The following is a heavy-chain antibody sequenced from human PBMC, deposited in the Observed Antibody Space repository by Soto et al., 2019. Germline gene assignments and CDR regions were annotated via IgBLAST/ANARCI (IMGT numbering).Heavy chain of an antibody. CDR3: ARDRKLSVGYGDYEKGWFDP. CDR2: INAGNGNT. D-gene: IGHD4-17*01. Sequence: QVQLVQSGAEVKKPGASVKVSCKASGYTFTSYAMHWVRQAPGQRLEWMGWINAGNGNTKYSQKFQGRVTITRDTSASTAYMELSSLRSEDTAVYYCARDRKLSVGYGDYEKGWFDPWGQGTLVTVSS. CDR1: GYTFTSYA. V-gene: IGHV1-3*01. J-gene: IGHJ5*02.